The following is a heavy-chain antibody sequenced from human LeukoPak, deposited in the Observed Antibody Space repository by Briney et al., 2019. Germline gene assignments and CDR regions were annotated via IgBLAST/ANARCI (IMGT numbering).Heavy chain of an antibody. V-gene: IGHV3-23*01. J-gene: IGHJ4*02. D-gene: IGHD6-19*01. CDR2: ISGSGGST. CDR3: ARVIPVAGTIFDY. CDR1: GFTFSSYA. Sequence: GGSLRLSCAASGFTFSSYAMSWVRQAPGKGLEWVSGISGSGGSTYYADSVKGRFTISRDNSKNTLYLQMNSLRAEDTAVYYCARVIPVAGTIFDYWGQGTLVTVSS.